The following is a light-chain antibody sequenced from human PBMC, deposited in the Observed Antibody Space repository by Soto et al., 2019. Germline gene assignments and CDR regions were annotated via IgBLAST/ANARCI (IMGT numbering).Light chain of an antibody. CDR2: KAS. CDR3: QQYYIYSPT. Sequence: DIQMTQSPSTLSVSVGDRVTITCRASQSISTWLAWYQQKPGKAPKLLIYKASTLESGVPSRFSGSASGTEFALTISSLQADDFATSYCQQYYIYSPTFGQRTKVDIK. V-gene: IGKV1-5*03. CDR1: QSISTW. J-gene: IGKJ1*01.